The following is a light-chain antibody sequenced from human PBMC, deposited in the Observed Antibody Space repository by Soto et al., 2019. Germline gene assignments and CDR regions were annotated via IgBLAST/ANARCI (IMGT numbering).Light chain of an antibody. CDR3: QQYSNWPPIT. Sequence: EIVMTQSPATLSVSPGERATLSCRASQSVSTKVAWYQQKPGQAPRLLIYATSTRATGAPARFSGSGSGTEFTLTISNLQSEDFAFYYCQQYSNWPPITFGQGTRLEIK. J-gene: IGKJ5*01. V-gene: IGKV3-15*01. CDR1: QSVSTK. CDR2: ATS.